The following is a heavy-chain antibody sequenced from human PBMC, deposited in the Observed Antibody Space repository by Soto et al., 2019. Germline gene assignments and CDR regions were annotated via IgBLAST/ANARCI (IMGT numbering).Heavy chain of an antibody. D-gene: IGHD3-22*01. CDR2: IYYSGST. Sequence: SETLSLTCTVSGGSISSSSYYWGWIRQPPGKGLEWIGSIYYSGSTYYNPSLKSRVTISVDTSKNQFSLKLSSVTAADTAVYYCVRVSYYYDSSGGNGMDVWGQGTTVTVS. V-gene: IGHV4-39*01. CDR1: GGSISSSSYY. J-gene: IGHJ6*02. CDR3: VRVSYYYDSSGGNGMDV.